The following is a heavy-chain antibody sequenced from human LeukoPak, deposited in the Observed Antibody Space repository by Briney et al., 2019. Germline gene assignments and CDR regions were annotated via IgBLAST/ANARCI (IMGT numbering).Heavy chain of an antibody. CDR1: GFTFSSNS. CDR3: ARAPLRGGYYYYYMDV. Sequence: GGSLRLSCAASGFTFSSNSMNWVRQAPGKGLEWVSSISSTSSYMYYAESLKGRFTISRDNARNSLYLQMNGLRAEDTAVYYCARAPLRGGYYYYYMDVWGKGTTVTVSS. D-gene: IGHD3-16*01. V-gene: IGHV3-21*01. CDR2: ISSTSSYM. J-gene: IGHJ6*03.